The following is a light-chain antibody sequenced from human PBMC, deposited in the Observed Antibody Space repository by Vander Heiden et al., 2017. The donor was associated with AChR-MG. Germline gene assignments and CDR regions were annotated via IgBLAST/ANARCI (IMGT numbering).Light chain of an antibody. Sequence: EIVMTQSPATLSVSPGERATLPCRASQSVSSNLAWYQQKPGQAPRLLIYGASTRATGIPARFSGSGSGTEFTLTISSLQSEDFAVYYCQQYNDGPPSLTFGGGTKVEIK. J-gene: IGKJ4*01. CDR3: QQYNDGPPSLT. CDR2: GAS. CDR1: QSVSSN. V-gene: IGKV3-15*01.